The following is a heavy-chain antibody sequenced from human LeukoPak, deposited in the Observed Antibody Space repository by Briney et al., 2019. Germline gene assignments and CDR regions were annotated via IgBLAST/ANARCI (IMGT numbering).Heavy chain of an antibody. CDR1: GGTFSSYA. D-gene: IGHD6-13*01. CDR3: ARDAAAAGLYFDY. Sequence: SVKVSCKASGGTFSSYAISWVRQAPGQGLEWMGGIIPIFGTANYAQKFQGRVTITADESSSTAYMELSSLRSEDTAVYYCARDAAAAGLYFDYWGQGTLVTVSS. V-gene: IGHV1-69*13. CDR2: IIPIFGTA. J-gene: IGHJ4*02.